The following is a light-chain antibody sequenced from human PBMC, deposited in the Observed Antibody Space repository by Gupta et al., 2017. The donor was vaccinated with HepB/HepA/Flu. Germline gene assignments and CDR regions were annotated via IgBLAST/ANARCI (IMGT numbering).Light chain of an antibody. CDR3: QQRDSTPLT. CDR1: QSISSH. CDR2: DVF. J-gene: IGKJ5*01. Sequence: DIQMTQSPSSLSASVGDRVTITCRASQSISSHLNWYQQLPGQAPKLLIYDVFRLQSGVPSRFSGSGSGTDFTLTISRLQREDFATYYCQQRDSTPLTFGRGTRLEIK. V-gene: IGKV1-39*01.